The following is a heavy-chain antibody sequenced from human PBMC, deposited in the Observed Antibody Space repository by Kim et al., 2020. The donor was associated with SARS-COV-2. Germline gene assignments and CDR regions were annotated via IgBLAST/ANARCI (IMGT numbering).Heavy chain of an antibody. CDR3: ARDPGSSWFDY. V-gene: IGHV3-30*01. Sequence: KYYADSVKARVTISRDKSKNTLYLRMKSMRAEDTAVYYCARDPGSSWFDYWGQGTLVTVSS. J-gene: IGHJ4*02. D-gene: IGHD6-6*01. CDR2: K.